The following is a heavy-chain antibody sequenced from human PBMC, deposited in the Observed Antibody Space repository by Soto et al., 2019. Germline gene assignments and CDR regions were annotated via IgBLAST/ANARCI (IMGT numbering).Heavy chain of an antibody. J-gene: IGHJ4*02. D-gene: IGHD3-22*01. V-gene: IGHV3-23*01. CDR3: AIVEDYYDSSGLDY. Sequence: GGSLRLSCAASGFTFSSYAMSWVRQAPGKGLEWVSAISGSGGSTYYADSVKGRFTISRDNSKNTLYLQMNSLRAEDTAVYYCAIVEDYYDSSGLDYWGQGTLVTVSS. CDR1: GFTFSSYA. CDR2: ISGSGGST.